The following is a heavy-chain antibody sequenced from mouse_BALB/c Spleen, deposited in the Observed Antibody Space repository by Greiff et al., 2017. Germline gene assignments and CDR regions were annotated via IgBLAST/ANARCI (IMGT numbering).Heavy chain of an antibody. CDR2: IYPGDGDT. CDR3: ARGYYSWFAY. CDR1: GYAFSSYW. D-gene: IGHD2-12*01. Sequence: VHLVESGAELVRPGSSVKISCTASGYAFSSYWMNWVKQRPGQGLEWIGQIYPGDGDTNYNGKFKGKATLTADKSSSTAYMQLSSLTSEDSAVYFCARGYYSWFAYWGQGTLVTVSA. V-gene: IGHV1-80*01. J-gene: IGHJ3*01.